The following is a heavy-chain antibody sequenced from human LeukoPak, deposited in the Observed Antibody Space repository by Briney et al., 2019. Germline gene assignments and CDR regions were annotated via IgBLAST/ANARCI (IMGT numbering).Heavy chain of an antibody. J-gene: IGHJ4*02. CDR2: ISYDGSNK. D-gene: IGHD3-9*01. V-gene: IGHV3-30*18. CDR1: GFTFSSYG. CDR3: AKGLRYSGN. Sequence: PGRSLRLSCAASGFTFSSYGMHWVRQAPGKGLEWVAVISYDGSNKYYADSVKGRFTISRDNSKNTLYLQMNSLRAEDTAVYYCAKGLRYSGNWGQGTLVTVSS.